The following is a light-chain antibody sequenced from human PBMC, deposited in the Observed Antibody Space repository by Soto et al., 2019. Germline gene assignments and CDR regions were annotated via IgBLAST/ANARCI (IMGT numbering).Light chain of an antibody. J-gene: IGKJ5*01. CDR1: QTIGKY. Sequence: IQMTQSPSSLSATVGDRVTITSRASQTIGKYLNWYQQQPGKVHKLLIYDASSLQSGVPSRFSATVSGTEFSLTLTSLQHEDFATYYCQQLFDSPITFGQGTRLEIK. V-gene: IGKV1-39*01. CDR3: QQLFDSPIT. CDR2: DAS.